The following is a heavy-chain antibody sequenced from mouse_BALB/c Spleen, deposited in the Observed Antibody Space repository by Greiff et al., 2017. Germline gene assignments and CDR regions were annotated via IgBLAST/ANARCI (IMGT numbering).Heavy chain of an antibody. CDR2: ISNGGGST. J-gene: IGHJ2*01. V-gene: IGHV5-12-2*01. D-gene: IGHD1-1*01. Sequence: VQVVESGGGLVQPGGSLKLSCAASGFTFSSYTMSWVRQTPEKRLEWVAYISNGGGSTYYPDTVKGRFTISRDNAKNTLYLQMSSLKSEDTAMYYCARHGGNYFDYWGQGTTLTVSS. CDR1: GFTFSSYT. CDR3: ARHGGNYFDY.